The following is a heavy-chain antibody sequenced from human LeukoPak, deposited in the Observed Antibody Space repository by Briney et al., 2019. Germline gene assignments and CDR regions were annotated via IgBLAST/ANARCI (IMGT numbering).Heavy chain of an antibody. D-gene: IGHD6-13*01. CDR2: INHSGST. CDR1: GGSFSGYY. CDR3: ARGFDHGVSSSWFFDY. Sequence: SETLSLTCAVYGGSFSGYYWSWIRQPPGKGLEWIGEINHSGSTNYNPSLKSRVTISVDTSKNQFSLKLSSVTAADTAVYYCARGFDHGVSSSWFFDYWGQETLVTVSS. V-gene: IGHV4-34*01. J-gene: IGHJ4*02.